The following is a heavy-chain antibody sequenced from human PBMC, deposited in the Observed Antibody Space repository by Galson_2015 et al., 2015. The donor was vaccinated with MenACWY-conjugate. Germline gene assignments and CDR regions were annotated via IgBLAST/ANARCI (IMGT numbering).Heavy chain of an antibody. D-gene: IGHD3-3*01. CDR1: GGTSNSYA. Sequence: SVKVSCKASGGTSNSYAFSWVRRAPGQGLEWMGGIFPLYKSTTYAQKFQDKVTITADESTSTTYMELSSLSSEDTAVYYCTRDRLLEWHPSFDYWGQGTLVIVSS. CDR2: IFPLYKST. J-gene: IGHJ4*02. V-gene: IGHV1-69*13. CDR3: TRDRLLEWHPSFDY.